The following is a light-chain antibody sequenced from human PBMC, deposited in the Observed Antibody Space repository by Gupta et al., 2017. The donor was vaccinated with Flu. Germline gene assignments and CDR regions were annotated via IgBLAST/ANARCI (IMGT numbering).Light chain of an antibody. Sequence: QSALTQPASVSGSPGQSITLSCTGTSSEVGGYNYVPWYQQHPGKAPKLMIYGVSNRPSGVSNRFSGSKSGNTASLTISGLQAEDEADYYCSSYTSSSTLVFGGGTKLTVL. CDR3: SSYTSSSTLV. CDR2: GVS. J-gene: IGLJ2*01. V-gene: IGLV2-14*01. CDR1: SSEVGGYNY.